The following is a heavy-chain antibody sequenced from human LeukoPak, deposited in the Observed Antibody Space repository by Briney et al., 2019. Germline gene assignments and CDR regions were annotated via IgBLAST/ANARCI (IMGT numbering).Heavy chain of an antibody. CDR3: ARVDRDIVGARIDY. V-gene: IGHV3-11*01. CDR2: ISSSGSTI. J-gene: IGHJ4*02. D-gene: IGHD1-26*01. CDR1: GFTFSDYY. Sequence: GGSLRLSCAASGFTFSDYYMSWIRQAPGKGLEWVSYISSSGSTIYYADSVKGRFTISRDNAKNSPYLQMNSLRAEDTAVYYCARVDRDIVGARIDYWGQGTLVTVSS.